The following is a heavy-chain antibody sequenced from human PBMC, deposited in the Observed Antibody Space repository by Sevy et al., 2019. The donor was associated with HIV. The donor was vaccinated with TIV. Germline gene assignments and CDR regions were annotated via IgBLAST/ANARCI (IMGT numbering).Heavy chain of an antibody. CDR2: IHYSGRT. D-gene: IGHD3-16*01. J-gene: IGHJ3*01. CDR1: GGSITTTDYY. Sequence: SETLSLTCTVSGGSITTTDYYWSWIRQSPRKGLEWIGYIHYSGRTYYNPSLKSRVTMSVDTSRNQFSLRLNSVTATETAVYYCARGVGGPGVMITFGGVKYAFDFWGQGRTVTVSS. V-gene: IGHV4-30-4*01. CDR3: ARGVGGPGVMITFGGVKYAFDF.